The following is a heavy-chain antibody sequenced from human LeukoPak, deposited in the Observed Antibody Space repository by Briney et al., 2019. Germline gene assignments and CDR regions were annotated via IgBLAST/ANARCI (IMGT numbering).Heavy chain of an antibody. D-gene: IGHD3-10*01. CDR2: IYYSGST. J-gene: IGHJ4*02. V-gene: IGHV4-59*01. CDR1: GGSISSYY. CDR3: ARGGGYGSGSYEVWAFDY. Sequence: SETLSLTCTVSGGSISSYYWSWIRQPPGKGLEWIGYIYYSGSTNYNPSLKSRVTISVDTSKNQFSLKLSSVTAADAAVYYCARGGGYGSGSYEVWAFDYWGQGTLVTVSS.